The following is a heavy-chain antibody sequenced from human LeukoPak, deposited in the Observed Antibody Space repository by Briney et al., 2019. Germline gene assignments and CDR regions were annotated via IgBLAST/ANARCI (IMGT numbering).Heavy chain of an antibody. Sequence: SETLSLTCTVSGGSISSSSYYWGWIRQPLGKGLEWIGSIYYSGSTYYNPSLKSRVTISVDTSKNQFSLKLSSVTAADTAVYYCARLYGDYYFDYWGQGTLVTVSS. J-gene: IGHJ4*02. CDR3: ARLYGDYYFDY. D-gene: IGHD4-17*01. V-gene: IGHV4-39*01. CDR1: GGSISSSSYY. CDR2: IYYSGST.